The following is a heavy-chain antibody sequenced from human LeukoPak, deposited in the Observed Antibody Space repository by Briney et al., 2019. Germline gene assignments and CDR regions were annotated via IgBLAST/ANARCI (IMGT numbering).Heavy chain of an antibody. J-gene: IGHJ4*02. CDR1: GFTVSSNY. D-gene: IGHD3-22*01. CDR3: AKVGSTYYYDIG. Sequence: GGSLRLSCAASGFTVSSNYMSWVRQAPGKGLEWVSAISGSGGSTYYADSVKGRFTISRDNSKNTLYLQMNSLRAEDTAVYYCAKVGSTYYYDIGWGQGTLVTVSS. V-gene: IGHV3-23*01. CDR2: ISGSGGST.